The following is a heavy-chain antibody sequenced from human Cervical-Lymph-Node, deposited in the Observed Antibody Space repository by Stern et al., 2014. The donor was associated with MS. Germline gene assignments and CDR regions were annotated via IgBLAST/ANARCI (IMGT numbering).Heavy chain of an antibody. CDR3: ARAGVSYYYGMDV. V-gene: IGHV4-61*02. J-gene: IGHJ6*02. Sequence: VQLVESGPGLVKPSQTLSLTCTVSGGSISSGSYCWSWIRQPAGKGLEWIGRIYTSGSTNYNPSLKSRVTISVDTSKNQFSLKRSSVTAADTAVYYCARAGVSYYYGMDVWGQGTTVTVSS. CDR1: GGSISSGSYC. CDR2: IYTSGST.